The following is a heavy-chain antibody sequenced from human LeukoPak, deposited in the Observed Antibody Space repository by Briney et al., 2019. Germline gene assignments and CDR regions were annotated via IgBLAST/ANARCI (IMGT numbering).Heavy chain of an antibody. J-gene: IGHJ4*02. CDR2: IYTSGRT. D-gene: IGHD2-2*01. CDR1: GGSIGSGPYY. Sequence: SQTLSLTCTVSGGSIGSGPYYWSWLRQPAGKGLEWIGRIYTSGRTDYSPSPKSRVTISADTSKNHFSLKLSSVTAADTAVYYCVRENARSVPTAVSPLDEWGQGTLGTVSS. CDR3: VRENARSVPTAVSPLDE. V-gene: IGHV4-61*02.